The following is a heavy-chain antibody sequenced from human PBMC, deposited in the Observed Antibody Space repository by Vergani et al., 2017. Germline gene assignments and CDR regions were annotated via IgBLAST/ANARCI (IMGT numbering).Heavy chain of an antibody. Sequence: QMQLVQSGAEVKKTGSSVKVSCKASGYTFTYRYLHWVRQAPGQALEWMGWITPFNGNTNYAQKFQDRVTITRDRSMSTAYMELSSLRSEDTAMYYCAVRRDGYKGSGSNDCDYWGQGTLVTVSS. V-gene: IGHV1-45*02. D-gene: IGHD5-24*01. J-gene: IGHJ4*02. CDR1: GYTFTYRY. CDR3: AVRRDGYKGSGSNDCDY. CDR2: ITPFNGNT.